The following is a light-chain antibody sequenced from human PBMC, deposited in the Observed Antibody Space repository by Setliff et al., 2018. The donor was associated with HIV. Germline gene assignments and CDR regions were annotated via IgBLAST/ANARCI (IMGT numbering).Light chain of an antibody. V-gene: IGLV2-14*01. Sequence: QSALAQPASVSGSPGQSITISCTGTSTDVGGYDYVSWYQHHTGKAPKLIIFDVNNRPSGISNRFSGSKSGNTASLTISGLQAEDEGDYYCSSYTSSSSVFGGGTKSPS. CDR2: DVN. CDR1: STDVGGYDY. J-gene: IGLJ2*01. CDR3: SSYTSSSSV.